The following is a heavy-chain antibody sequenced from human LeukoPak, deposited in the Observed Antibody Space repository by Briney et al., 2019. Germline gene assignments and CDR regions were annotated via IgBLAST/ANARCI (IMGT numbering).Heavy chain of an antibody. Sequence: GGSLRLSCAASGFTFSSSAMPWVRQAPGKGLEWVAVISYDESNKYYADSVKGRFTISRDNSKNTLYLQMNSLRAEDTAVYYCARGTDTKPFWSGYWVDVWGQGTTITVSS. CDR2: ISYDESNK. V-gene: IGHV3-30*03. D-gene: IGHD3-3*01. CDR1: GFTFSSSA. J-gene: IGHJ6*02. CDR3: ARGTDTKPFWSGYWVDV.